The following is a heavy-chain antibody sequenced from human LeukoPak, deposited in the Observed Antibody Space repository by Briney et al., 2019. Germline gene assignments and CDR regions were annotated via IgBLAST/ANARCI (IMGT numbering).Heavy chain of an antibody. V-gene: IGHV3-21*01. CDR3: ATVRLAAAGFDP. J-gene: IGHJ5*02. D-gene: IGHD6-13*01. Sequence: GGSLRLSCTASGFTFSSYTMNWVRQAPGKGREWVSSISSSSSYIYYADSVKGRFTISRDNAKNSLYLQMNSLRAEDTAVYYCATVRLAAAGFDPWGQGTLVTVSS. CDR1: GFTFSSYT. CDR2: ISSSSSYI.